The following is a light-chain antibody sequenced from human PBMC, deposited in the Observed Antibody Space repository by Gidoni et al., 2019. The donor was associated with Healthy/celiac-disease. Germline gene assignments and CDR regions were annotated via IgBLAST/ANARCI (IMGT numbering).Light chain of an antibody. Sequence: EIVMPQSPATLSVSPGVRATLSCRASQSVSSNLAWYQLKPGQAPRLLIYGASTRATGIPARFSGSGSGTEFTLTISSLQSEDFAVYYCQQYNNWPPLTFGGXTKVEIK. CDR1: QSVSSN. V-gene: IGKV3-15*01. J-gene: IGKJ4*01. CDR2: GAS. CDR3: QQYNNWPPLT.